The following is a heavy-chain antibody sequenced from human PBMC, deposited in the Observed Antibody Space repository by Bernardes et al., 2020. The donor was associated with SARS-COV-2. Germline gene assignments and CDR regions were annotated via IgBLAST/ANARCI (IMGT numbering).Heavy chain of an antibody. D-gene: IGHD3-3*01. V-gene: IGHV3-23*01. CDR1: GFTFSSYA. CDR3: AKSMLLYYDVWSGYSQRGYYFDY. J-gene: IGHJ4*02. Sequence: GGSLRLSCAASGFTFSSYAMSWVRQAPGKGLEWVSAVSGSGGSTYYADSVKGRFTISRDNSKNTLYLQMNSLRAEDTAVYYCAKSMLLYYDVWSGYSQRGYYFDYWGQGTLVTVSS. CDR2: VSGSGGST.